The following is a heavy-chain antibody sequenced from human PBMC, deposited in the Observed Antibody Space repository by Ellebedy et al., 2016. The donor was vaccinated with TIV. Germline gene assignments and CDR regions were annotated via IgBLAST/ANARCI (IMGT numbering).Heavy chain of an antibody. CDR2: IRSKANSYAT. CDR3: TRIAAAAS. CDR1: GFTFSGSA. D-gene: IGHD6-13*01. V-gene: IGHV3-73*01. J-gene: IGHJ4*02. Sequence: GESLKISCAASGFTFSGSAMYWVRQASGKGLEWVGHIRSKANSYATAYAASVKGRFTISRDDSENTAYLQMNSLKTEDTAVYYCTRIAAAASWGQGTLVTVSS.